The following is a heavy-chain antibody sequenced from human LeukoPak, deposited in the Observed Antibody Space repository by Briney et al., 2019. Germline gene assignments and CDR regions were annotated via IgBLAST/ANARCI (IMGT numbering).Heavy chain of an antibody. Sequence: PSETLSLTCTVSGGSISSYYWSWIRQPAGKGLEWIGRIYTSGSTNYNPSLKSRVTMSVDTSKNQFSLKLSSVTAADTAVYYCARDRWLQPYWYFDLWGRGTLVTVSS. CDR3: ARDRWLQPYWYFDL. CDR1: GGSISSYY. J-gene: IGHJ2*01. D-gene: IGHD5-24*01. CDR2: IYTSGST. V-gene: IGHV4-4*07.